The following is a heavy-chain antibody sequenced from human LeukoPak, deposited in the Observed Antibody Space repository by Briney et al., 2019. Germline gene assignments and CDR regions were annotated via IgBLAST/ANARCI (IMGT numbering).Heavy chain of an antibody. CDR2: INHSGSS. CDR1: GGSFSVYY. J-gene: IGHJ6*03. V-gene: IGHV4-34*01. Sequence: SETLSLTCAVYGGSFSVYYWSWIRQPPGKGLEWIGEINHSGSSNYNPSLKGRVTILVDTSKNQFSLKLSSVTAADTAVYYCASIVVVPAAISAIVVGEVDYYYYYMDVWGKGTTVTVSS. D-gene: IGHD2-2*01. CDR3: ASIVVVPAAISAIVVGEVDYYYYYMDV.